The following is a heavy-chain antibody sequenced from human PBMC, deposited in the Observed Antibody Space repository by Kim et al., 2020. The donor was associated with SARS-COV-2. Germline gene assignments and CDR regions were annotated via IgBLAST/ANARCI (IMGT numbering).Heavy chain of an antibody. J-gene: IGHJ6*01. CDR3: ARDSGSYLNYYFPMDV. Sequence: GGSLRLSCVASGFTFDNYAMHWVRQAPGKGLEWVSGISWNSDRTSYADSVRGRFSIARDDAKNSLYLHMNSLRPEDTALYDCARDSGSYLNYYFPMDVWG. CDR2: ISWNSDRT. D-gene: IGHD1-26*01. V-gene: IGHV3-9*01. CDR1: GFTFDNYA.